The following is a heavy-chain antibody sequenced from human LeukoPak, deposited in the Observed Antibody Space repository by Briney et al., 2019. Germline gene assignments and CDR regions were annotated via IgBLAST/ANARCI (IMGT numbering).Heavy chain of an antibody. J-gene: IGHJ4*02. CDR2: IKQDGSEK. CDR3: ARDSSSIVATNNFDY. Sequence: PGGSLRLSCAASGFTFSSYWMSWVRQAPGKGLEGVANIKQDGSEKYYVDSVKGRFTIYRENAKNSLYLQMNSLRAEDTAVYYCARDSSSIVATNNFDYWGQGTLVTVSS. D-gene: IGHD5-12*01. V-gene: IGHV3-7*01. CDR1: GFTFSSYW.